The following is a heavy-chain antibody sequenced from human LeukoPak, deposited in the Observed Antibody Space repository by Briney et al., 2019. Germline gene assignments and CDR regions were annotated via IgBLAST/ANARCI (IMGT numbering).Heavy chain of an antibody. V-gene: IGHV4-39*07. CDR2: IYYSGST. CDR1: GGSISSDTYY. D-gene: IGHD2-21*02. J-gene: IGHJ4*02. Sequence: NPSETLSLTCTVSGGSISSDTYYWGWIRQPPGKGLEWIGSIYYSGSTYYNPSLKSRVTISIETSKNQFSLKLSSVTAADTAVYYCARLLYGSDVDYWGQGTLVTVSS. CDR3: ARLLYGSDVDY.